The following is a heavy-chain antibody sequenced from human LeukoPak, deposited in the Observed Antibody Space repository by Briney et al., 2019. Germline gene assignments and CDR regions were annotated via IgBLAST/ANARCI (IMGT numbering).Heavy chain of an antibody. Sequence: GGSLRLSCAASGFNFGDYYMTWIRQAPGKGLEWIAYINSNGYTIYYTASVKGRFTISGDNDNNSLYLQMNGLRADDTAIYYCARDRRTPHSAYDWGHLDYWGQGILVTVSS. V-gene: IGHV3-11*01. CDR1: GFNFGDYY. D-gene: IGHD5-12*01. CDR2: INSNGYTI. J-gene: IGHJ4*02. CDR3: ARDRRTPHSAYDWGHLDY.